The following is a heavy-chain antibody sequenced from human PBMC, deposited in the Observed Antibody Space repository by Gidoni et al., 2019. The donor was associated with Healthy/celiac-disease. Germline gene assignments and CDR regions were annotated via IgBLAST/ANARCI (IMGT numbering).Heavy chain of an antibody. CDR2: IYHSGST. D-gene: IGHD6-13*01. J-gene: IGHJ6*02. Sequence: QVQLQESGPGLVEPSGTLSLTCAVSGGSISSSNWWSGVRQPPGKGLEWIGEIYHSGSTNYNPSLKSRVTISVDKSKNQFSLKLSSVTAADTAVYYCARDREVAAAGYYYYGMDVWGQGTTVTVSS. CDR3: ARDREVAAAGYYYYGMDV. CDR1: GGSISSSNW. V-gene: IGHV4-4*02.